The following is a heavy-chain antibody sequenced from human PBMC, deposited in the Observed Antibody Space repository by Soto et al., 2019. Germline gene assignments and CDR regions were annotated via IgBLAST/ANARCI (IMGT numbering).Heavy chain of an antibody. CDR2: ISAYNGNT. D-gene: IGHD3-3*01. CDR1: GYTFTSYG. V-gene: IGHV1-18*01. J-gene: IGHJ6*03. Sequence: GASVKVSCKASGYTFTSYGISWVRQAPGQGLEWMGWISAYNGNTNYAQKLQGRVTMTTDTSTSTAYMELRSLRSDDTAVYYCARGFLEWSTHPGKYYYYYYMDVWGKGTTVTVSS. CDR3: ARGFLEWSTHPGKYYYYYYMDV.